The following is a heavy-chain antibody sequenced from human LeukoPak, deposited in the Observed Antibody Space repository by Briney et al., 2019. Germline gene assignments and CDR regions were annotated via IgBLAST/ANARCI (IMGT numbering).Heavy chain of an antibody. D-gene: IGHD5-18*01. CDR3: ARADVDTAMAFDY. CDR1: GFTFSDYY. J-gene: IGHJ4*02. V-gene: IGHV3-11*01. CDR2: ISSSGSTI. Sequence: GGSLRLSCAASGFTFSDYYMSWIRQAPGKGLEWVSCISSSGSTIYYADSVKGRFTISRDNAKNSLYLQMNSLRAEDTAVYYCARADVDTAMAFDYWGQGTLVTVSS.